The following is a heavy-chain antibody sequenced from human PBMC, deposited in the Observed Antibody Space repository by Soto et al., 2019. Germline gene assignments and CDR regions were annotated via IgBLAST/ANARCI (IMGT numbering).Heavy chain of an antibody. CDR2: ISYDGSDK. Sequence: PGGSLRLSCAASGFTFSSYAMHWVRQAPGKGLEWVALISYDGSDKDYADSVKGRFTISRDNSKNTLYLQMNSLRAEDTAVYYCARQREVVVYHDAFGIWGQGAMVTVSS. D-gene: IGHD3-22*01. V-gene: IGHV3-30-3*01. CDR3: ARQREVVVYHDAFGI. CDR1: GFTFSSYA. J-gene: IGHJ3*02.